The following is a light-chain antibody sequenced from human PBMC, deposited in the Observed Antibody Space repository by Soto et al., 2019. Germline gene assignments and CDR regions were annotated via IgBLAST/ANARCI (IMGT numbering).Light chain of an antibody. J-gene: IGKJ1*01. CDR2: KAS. CDR1: QTISSW. CDR3: QHYNSYPVT. Sequence: DIQMAQSPSTLSASVGDRVTITCRASQTISSWLAWYQQKPGKAPKLLIYKASSLESGVPSRFSGSGSGTEFTLTISSLQPDDFATYYCQHYNSYPVTFGKGTKVDIK. V-gene: IGKV1-5*03.